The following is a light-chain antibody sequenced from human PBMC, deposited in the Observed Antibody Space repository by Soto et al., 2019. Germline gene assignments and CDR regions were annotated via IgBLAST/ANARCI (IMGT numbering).Light chain of an antibody. Sequence: EIELTQSPGTLSLSPGERATLSCRASQSVSSSYLAWYQQKPGQAPRLLIYGASNRATGIPDRFSDSWSGTDFTLTISRLELEELSVYYCQEYGRSLRLFAVDPGTKVDIK. CDR1: QSVSSSY. CDR3: QEYGRSLRLFA. CDR2: GAS. J-gene: IGKJ3*01. V-gene: IGKV3-20*01.